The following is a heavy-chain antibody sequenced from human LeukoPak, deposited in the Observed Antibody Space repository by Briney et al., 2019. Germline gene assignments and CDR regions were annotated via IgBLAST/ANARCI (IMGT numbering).Heavy chain of an antibody. CDR3: ARTTVSKYYFDY. CDR2: IYYSGST. D-gene: IGHD4-17*01. CDR1: GSSISSYY. J-gene: IGHJ4*02. V-gene: IGHV4-59*01. Sequence: SETLSPTCTVSGSSISSYYWSWIRQPPGKGLEWIGYIYYSGSTNYNPSLKSRVTISVDTSENQFSLKLSSVTAADTAVYYCARTTVSKYYFDYWGQGTLVTVSS.